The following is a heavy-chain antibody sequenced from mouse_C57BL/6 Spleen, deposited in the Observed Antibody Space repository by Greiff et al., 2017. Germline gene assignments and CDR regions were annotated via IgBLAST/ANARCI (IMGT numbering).Heavy chain of an antibody. CDR1: GFNIKDDY. J-gene: IGHJ2*01. CDR2: IDPENGDT. CDR3: TTGKFDY. V-gene: IGHV14-4*01. Sequence: EVQRVESGAELVRPGASVKLSCTASGFNIKDDYMHWVKQRPEQGLEWIGWIDPENGDTEYASKFQGKATITADTSSNTAYLQLSSLTSEDTAVYYCTTGKFDYWGQGTTLTVSS.